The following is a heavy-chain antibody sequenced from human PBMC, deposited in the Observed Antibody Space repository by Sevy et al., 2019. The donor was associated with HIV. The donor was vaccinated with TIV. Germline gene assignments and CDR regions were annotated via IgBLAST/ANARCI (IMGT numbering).Heavy chain of an antibody. Sequence: GGSLRLSCAASGFTFSSYSMNWVRQAPGKGLEWVSSISSSSSYIYYADSVKGRFTISRDNAKNSLYLQINSLRAEDTAVYYCARPMTTVTTFYYYGMDVWGQGTTVTVSS. V-gene: IGHV3-21*01. J-gene: IGHJ6*02. CDR1: GFTFSSYS. CDR2: ISSSSSYI. D-gene: IGHD4-17*01. CDR3: ARPMTTVTTFYYYGMDV.